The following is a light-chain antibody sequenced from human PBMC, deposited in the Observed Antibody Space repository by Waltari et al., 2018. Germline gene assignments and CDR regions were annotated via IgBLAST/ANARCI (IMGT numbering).Light chain of an antibody. CDR3: SSYAGTNTLV. J-gene: IGLJ2*01. CDR2: EVS. CDR1: SSDIGGSTY. Sequence: QAALTQPRSVSGSPGQSVTISCTGTSSDIGGSTYVSWYQQHPGTAPKLMIYEVSKRPSGVSDRFSGSKSGNTASLTISGLQAEDEADYYCSSYAGTNTLVFGGGTRLTVL. V-gene: IGLV2-11*01.